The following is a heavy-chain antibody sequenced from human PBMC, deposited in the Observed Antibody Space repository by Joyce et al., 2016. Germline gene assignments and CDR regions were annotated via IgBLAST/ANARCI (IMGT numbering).Heavy chain of an antibody. V-gene: IGHV4-61*01. CDR2: IYYSGTT. J-gene: IGHJ4*01. Sequence: QVQLQESGPGLVKPSGTLSLTCTVSGGSVSSRSYYWTWIRQPPGKGLEWIGYIYYSGTTNYNPALKSRVTMSVDTSKNQFSLKLSSVTAADTAVYYCARESSTGVQGVIRGFFDYWGQGTLVTVSS. CDR3: ARESSTGVQGVIRGFFDY. D-gene: IGHD3-10*01. CDR1: GGSVSSRSYY.